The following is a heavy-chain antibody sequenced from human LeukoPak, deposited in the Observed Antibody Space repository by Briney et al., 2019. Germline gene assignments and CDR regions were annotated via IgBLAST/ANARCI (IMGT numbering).Heavy chain of an antibody. CDR3: ARLEGSGWPYYGMDV. V-gene: IGHV4-59*01. J-gene: IGHJ6*02. D-gene: IGHD6-19*01. CDR1: GGSISSYY. CDR2: IYYSGST. Sequence: PSESLSLTCTVSGGSISSYYWSWIRQPPGKGLEWIGYIYYSGSTNYNPSLKSRVTISVDTSKNQFSLKLSSVTAADTAVYYCARLEGSGWPYYGMDVWGQGTTVTVSS.